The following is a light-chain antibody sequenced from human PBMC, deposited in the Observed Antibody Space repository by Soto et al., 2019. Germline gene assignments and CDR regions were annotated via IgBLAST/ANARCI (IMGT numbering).Light chain of an antibody. Sequence: QSALTQPASVSGSPGQSITISCNGSSSDVGAYTYVSWYQQHPGKAPKLMIFEVSDRPSGVSNRFSGSKSGNTASLTISGLQAEDEADYYCSSYTTSNTLVFGGGTKLTVL. CDR3: SSYTTSNTLV. CDR1: SSDVGAYTY. CDR2: EVS. J-gene: IGLJ2*01. V-gene: IGLV2-14*01.